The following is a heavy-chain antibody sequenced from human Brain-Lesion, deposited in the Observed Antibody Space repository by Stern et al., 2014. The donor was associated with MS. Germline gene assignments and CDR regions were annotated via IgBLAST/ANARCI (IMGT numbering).Heavy chain of an antibody. CDR3: AGEEDIRYCSGGSCTGNWFDP. V-gene: IGHV4-39*01. J-gene: IGHJ5*02. CDR1: GGSVSSTSYA. D-gene: IGHD2-15*01. CDR2: IYYSGNT. Sequence: VHLVESGPGLVKPSETLSLTCTVAGGSVSSTSYAWAWIRQPPGKGLEWIGTIYYSGNTSYSPSLKSRLTISLDTSKNQFSLQLRSGTAADTAVYYCAGEEDIRYCSGGSCTGNWFDPWGQGTLVTVSS.